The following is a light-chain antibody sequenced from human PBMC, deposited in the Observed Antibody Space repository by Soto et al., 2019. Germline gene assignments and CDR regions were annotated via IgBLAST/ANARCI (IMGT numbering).Light chain of an antibody. Sequence: DIQMTQSPSTLSASVGDRVTITCRASQSISSWLAWYQQKPGQAPKLLIYKASSLESGVPSRFSGSGSGTEFNLTISSLQPDDFATYYCQQYNSFPAFGQGTKVVLK. V-gene: IGKV1-5*03. CDR3: QQYNSFPA. CDR2: KAS. J-gene: IGKJ1*01. CDR1: QSISSW.